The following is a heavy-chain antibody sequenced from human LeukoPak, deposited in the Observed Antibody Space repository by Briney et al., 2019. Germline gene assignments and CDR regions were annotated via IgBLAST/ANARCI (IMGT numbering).Heavy chain of an antibody. Sequence: GGSLRLSCAASGFTFSSYGMHWVRQAPGKGLEYVSAISSNGGSTYYANSVKGRFTISRDNSKNTLYLQMGSLRAEDMAVYYCASSYSGSYYFDYWGQGTLVTVSS. CDR1: GFTFSSYG. D-gene: IGHD1-26*01. CDR2: ISSNGGST. V-gene: IGHV3-64*01. CDR3: ASSYSGSYYFDY. J-gene: IGHJ4*02.